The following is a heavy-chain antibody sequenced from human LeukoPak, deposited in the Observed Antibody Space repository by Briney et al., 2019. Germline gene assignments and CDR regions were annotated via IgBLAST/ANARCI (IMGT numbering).Heavy chain of an antibody. CDR3: AREVGADWGRGLDS. D-gene: IGHD7-27*01. CDR1: GVSINNYY. Sequence: SETLSLTCTVSGVSINNYYWTWIRQPAGKGLEWLGRFSKSGSTDYNPSLKSRITMSGDTSKNQFTLTLYSVAAADTALYFCAREVGADWGRGLDSWSQGTQVTV. CDR2: FSKSGST. J-gene: IGHJ4*02. V-gene: IGHV4-4*07.